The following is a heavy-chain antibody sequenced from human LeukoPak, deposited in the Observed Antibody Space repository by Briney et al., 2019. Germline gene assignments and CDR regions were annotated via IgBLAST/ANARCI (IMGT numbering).Heavy chain of an antibody. CDR3: ASDRTDGDSDY. CDR1: GGSVSSGSYY. D-gene: IGHD4-17*01. J-gene: IGHJ4*02. Sequence: SETLSLTCTVSGGSVSSGSYYWSWIRQPPGKGLEWIGYIYYSGSTNYNPSLKSRVTISVDTSKNQFSLKLSSVTAADTAVYYCASDRTDGDSDYWGQGTLVTVSS. V-gene: IGHV4-61*01. CDR2: IYYSGST.